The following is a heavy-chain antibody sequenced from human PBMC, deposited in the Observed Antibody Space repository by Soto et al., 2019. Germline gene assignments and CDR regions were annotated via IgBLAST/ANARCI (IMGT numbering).Heavy chain of an antibody. CDR2: IIPIFGTA. D-gene: IGHD1-26*01. V-gene: IGHV1-69*06. Sequence: SVKVSCKASGGTFSSYAISWVRQAPGQGLEWMGGIIPIFGTANYAQKFQGRVTITADKSTSTAYMELSSLRSEDTAVYYCARVRSGSYLFRGWFDYWGQGTLVTVSS. CDR1: GGTFSSYA. J-gene: IGHJ4*02. CDR3: ARVRSGSYLFRGWFDY.